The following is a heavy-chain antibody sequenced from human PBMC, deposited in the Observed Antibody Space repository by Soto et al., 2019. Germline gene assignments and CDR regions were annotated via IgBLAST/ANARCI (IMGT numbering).Heavy chain of an antibody. D-gene: IGHD2-15*01. CDR3: ARHVAVPRTRGVDY. CDR1: GGSISDNW. Sequence: QVQLQESGPGLVKPSGTLSLTCAVAGGSISDNWWSWVRQAPGKGLEWIGEIYHSGTTYYNPSLKGQVIIVVDTSARQTSLTLGSVTASDTAVYYCARHVAVPRTRGVDYWGQGALVAVSS. CDR2: IYHSGTT. V-gene: IGHV4-4*02. J-gene: IGHJ4*02.